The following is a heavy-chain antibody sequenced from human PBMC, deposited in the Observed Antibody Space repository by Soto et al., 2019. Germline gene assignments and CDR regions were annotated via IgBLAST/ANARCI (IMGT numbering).Heavy chain of an antibody. CDR3: GRESGETWDYEAY. CDR1: GYSITSDYY. CDR2: IYSGST. V-gene: IGHV4-38-2*02. D-gene: IGHD1-7*01. J-gene: IGHJ4*02. Sequence: PSETLSLTCAVSGYSITSDYYWGWIRQPPGKGLEWIWSIYSGSTYYNPSLKSRVSVSVDTYTNQFFLTLRSATAADSAVYHCGRESGETWDYEAYWGQGTLVTVSS.